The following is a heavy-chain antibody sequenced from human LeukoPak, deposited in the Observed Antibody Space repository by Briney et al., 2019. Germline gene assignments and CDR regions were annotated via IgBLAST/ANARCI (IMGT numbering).Heavy chain of an antibody. Sequence: NPGGSLRLSCAAAGFSFSGYRMNWVRQAPGKGLEWVSSISSSGSQMYYADSVRGRFTISRDNAGNSLYLQINSLRAEDTAVYYCATFHYDSSGYSPYFDCWGQGTLVTVSP. CDR2: ISSSGSQM. V-gene: IGHV3-21*01. CDR3: ATFHYDSSGYSPYFDC. D-gene: IGHD3-22*01. J-gene: IGHJ4*02. CDR1: GFSFSGYR.